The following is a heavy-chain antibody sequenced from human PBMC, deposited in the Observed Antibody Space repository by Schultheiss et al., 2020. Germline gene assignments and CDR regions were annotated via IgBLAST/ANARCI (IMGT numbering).Heavy chain of an antibody. D-gene: IGHD6-19*01. CDR2: IWYDGSNK. CDR1: GFTFSSYG. J-gene: IGHJ4*02. V-gene: IGHV3-33*06. Sequence: GGSLRLSCAASGFTFSSYGMHWVRQAPGKGLEWVAVIWYDGSNKYYVDSVKGRFTISRDNSKNTLYLQMNSLRPEDTAVYYCAKDGSYSSGQDFWGQGTLVTVSS. CDR3: AKDGSYSSGQDF.